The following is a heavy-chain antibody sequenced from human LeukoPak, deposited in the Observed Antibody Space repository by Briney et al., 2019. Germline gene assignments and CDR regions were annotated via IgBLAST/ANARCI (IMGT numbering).Heavy chain of an antibody. CDR3: ARFFWSGSKGLDY. CDR1: GGSLSRYY. J-gene: IGHJ4*02. Sequence: PSETLSLTCTVSGGSLSRYYWSWIRQPPGKGLEWIGYIYYSGSTIYNPSLKSRVTISVDTSKIQFSLKLNSLTAADTAVYYRARFFWSGSKGLDYWGQGTLVTVSS. V-gene: IGHV4-59*08. D-gene: IGHD3-3*01. CDR2: IYYSGST.